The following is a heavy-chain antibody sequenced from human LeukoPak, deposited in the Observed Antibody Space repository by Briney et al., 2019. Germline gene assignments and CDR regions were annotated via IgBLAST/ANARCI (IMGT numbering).Heavy chain of an antibody. D-gene: IGHD4-23*01. J-gene: IGHJ5*02. V-gene: IGHV3-48*03. CDR3: ARLHGGNSDHWFDP. Sequence: GGSLRLSCAASGLTFSSYEMNWVRQAPGKGLEWVSYISSSGSTIYYADSVKGRFTISRDNAKNSLYLQMNSLRAEDTAVYYCARLHGGNSDHWFDPWGQGTLVIVSS. CDR2: ISSSGSTI. CDR1: GLTFSSYE.